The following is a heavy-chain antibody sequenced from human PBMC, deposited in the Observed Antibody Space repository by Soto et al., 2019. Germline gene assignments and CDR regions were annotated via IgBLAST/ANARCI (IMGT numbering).Heavy chain of an antibody. D-gene: IGHD3-22*01. Sequence: NPSETLSLTCTVSGGSISSYYWSWIRQPPGKGLEWIGYIYYSGSTNYNPSLKSRVTISVDTSKNQFSLRLSSVTAADTAVYYCARVLVGPYDSSGYSLDYWGQGTLVTVSS. V-gene: IGHV4-59*01. CDR3: ARVLVGPYDSSGYSLDY. J-gene: IGHJ4*02. CDR2: IYYSGST. CDR1: GGSISSYY.